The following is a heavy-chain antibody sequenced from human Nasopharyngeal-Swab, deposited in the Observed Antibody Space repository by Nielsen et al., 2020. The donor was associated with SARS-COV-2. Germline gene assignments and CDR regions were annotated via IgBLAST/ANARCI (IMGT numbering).Heavy chain of an antibody. D-gene: IGHD3-22*01. V-gene: IGHV4-34*01. CDR2: INHSGTT. J-gene: IGHJ4*02. CDR1: GGSSSGYY. CDR3: ARGHRSISMIVVVIATAHFYFDS. Sequence: SETLSLTCAVYGGSSSGYYWSWIRQRPGKGLEWIGEINHSGTTSYNPSHKIRVTISSDTSKNQFSLKLSSVTAADRDVYYCARGHRSISMIVVVIATAHFYFDSWGRGTLVTVTS.